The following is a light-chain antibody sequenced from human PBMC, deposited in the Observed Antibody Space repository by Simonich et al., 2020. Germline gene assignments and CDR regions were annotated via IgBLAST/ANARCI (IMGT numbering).Light chain of an antibody. CDR1: SSDVGGYNY. V-gene: IGLV2-8*01. CDR3: SSYAGSNNLV. CDR2: EVS. J-gene: IGLJ3*02. Sequence: QSALTQPPSASGSPGQSVTISCTGTSSDVGGYNYVSWYQQHPGKAPKLMIYEVSQRPSGVPGRFSGSKSGNTASLTVSGLQAEDEADYYCSSYAGSNNLVFGGGTKLTVL.